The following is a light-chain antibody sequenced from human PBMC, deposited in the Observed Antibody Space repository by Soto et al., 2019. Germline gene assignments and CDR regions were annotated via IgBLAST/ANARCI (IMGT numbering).Light chain of an antibody. J-gene: IGLJ2*01. CDR1: SSDVGGYDY. CDR3: SSFTGTSALIL. CDR2: EVS. Sequence: QSAVTQPASVSGSPGQSITISCTGTSSDVGGYDYVSWYQQYPGKAPRLIIYEVSNRPSGVSNRFSGSKSGNTASLTISGLRAEDEGDYSCSSFTGTSALILFGGGTKVTVL. V-gene: IGLV2-14*01.